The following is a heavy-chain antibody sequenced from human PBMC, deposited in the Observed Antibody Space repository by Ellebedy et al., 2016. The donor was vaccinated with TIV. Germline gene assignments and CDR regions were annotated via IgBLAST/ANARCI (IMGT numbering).Heavy chain of an antibody. J-gene: IGHJ4*02. Sequence: GESLKISCAASGSIIRSYGMHWVRQAPGKGLEWVAFISYDGSNKYYADSVKGRFTISRDNSRNTLYLQMNSLRAEDTAVYYCAKEGKVSEGIRFLEWLPYYFDYWGQGTLVTVSS. D-gene: IGHD3-3*01. CDR1: GSIIRSYG. CDR2: ISYDGSNK. V-gene: IGHV3-30*18. CDR3: AKEGKVSEGIRFLEWLPYYFDY.